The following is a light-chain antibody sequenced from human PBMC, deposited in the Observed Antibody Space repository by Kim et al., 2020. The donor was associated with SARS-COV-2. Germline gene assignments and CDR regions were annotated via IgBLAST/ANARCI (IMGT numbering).Light chain of an antibody. V-gene: IGKV3-11*01. CDR1: QSVSSY. J-gene: IGKJ4*02. CDR3: QQRSDWPRT. Sequence: VSPGESATLSCRASQSVSSYLAWYQQTPGQAPRLLIYDASTRATGIPARFSGSGSGTDFTLTISSLQPEDFAVYYCQQRSDWPRTFGGGTKVDIK. CDR2: DAS.